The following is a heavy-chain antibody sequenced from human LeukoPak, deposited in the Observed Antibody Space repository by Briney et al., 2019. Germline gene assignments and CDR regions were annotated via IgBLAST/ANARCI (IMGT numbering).Heavy chain of an antibody. CDR3: ARMGAIAGASANPDY. D-gene: IGHD4/OR15-4a*01. Sequence: SETLSLTCTVSGGSISSSSDYWSWIRQPPGKGLEWIGYIYYTGITDYSPSLKSRVTISVDTSKNQFSLRLNSVTTADTAVYYCARMGAIAGASANPDYWGQGTLVTVSS. CDR2: IYYTGIT. J-gene: IGHJ4*02. CDR1: GGSISSSSDY. V-gene: IGHV4-61*01.